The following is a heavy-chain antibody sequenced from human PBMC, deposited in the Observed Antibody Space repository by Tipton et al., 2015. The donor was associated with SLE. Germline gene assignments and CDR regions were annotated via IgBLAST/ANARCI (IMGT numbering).Heavy chain of an antibody. CDR2: INHTGGT. Sequence: TLSLTCAVYGWSFSDYYWSWIRQTPGEGLEWIGVINHTGGTNYNPSLESRVTMSVDTSKNQFSLKLSSVTVADTAVYYCARVYDFWSGRYFDYWGQGTLVTVSS. J-gene: IGHJ4*02. V-gene: IGHV4-34*10. CDR1: GWSFSDYY. D-gene: IGHD3-3*01. CDR3: ARVYDFWSGRYFDY.